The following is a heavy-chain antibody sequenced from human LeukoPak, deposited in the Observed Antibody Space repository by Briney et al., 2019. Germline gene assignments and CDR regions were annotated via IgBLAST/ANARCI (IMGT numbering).Heavy chain of an antibody. CDR1: GYTLSDFY. Sequence: ASVKVSCKPSGYTLSDFYIHWVRQAPGQGFEWMGWINPKSGGTNYAQKFQGRVTMTRDTSISTAYMELSRLGSDDTAVYYCARGRYYYDTSGSLDWGQGTLVTVSS. CDR3: ARGRYYYDTSGSLD. CDR2: INPKSGGT. V-gene: IGHV1-2*02. J-gene: IGHJ4*02. D-gene: IGHD3-22*01.